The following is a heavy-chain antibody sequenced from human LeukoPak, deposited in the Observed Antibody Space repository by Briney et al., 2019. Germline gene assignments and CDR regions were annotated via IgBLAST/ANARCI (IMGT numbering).Heavy chain of an antibody. Sequence: GGSLRLSCAASGFTFSSYAMSWVRQAPGKRLEWVSAISGSGGSTYYADSVKGRFTISRDNSMNTLYLQMNSLRAEDTAVYYCAKTRPLKDSSGNFDYWGQGTLVTVSS. J-gene: IGHJ4*02. D-gene: IGHD3-22*01. CDR1: GFTFSSYA. CDR3: AKTRPLKDSSGNFDY. CDR2: ISGSGGST. V-gene: IGHV3-23*01.